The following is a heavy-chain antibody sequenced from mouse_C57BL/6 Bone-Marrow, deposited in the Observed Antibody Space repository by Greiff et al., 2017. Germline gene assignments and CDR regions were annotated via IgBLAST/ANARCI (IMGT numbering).Heavy chain of an antibody. D-gene: IGHD3-3*01. J-gene: IGHJ2*01. CDR3: ARGGTRALFDY. V-gene: IGHV1-9*01. CDR1: GYTFTGYW. CDR2: LLPGSGST. Sequence: VKLVESGAELMKPGASVKLSCKATGYTFTGYWIEWVKPRPGHGLEWIGELLPGSGSTNYNENFKGKATFTAATASNTAYMQLSSLTTEDSAIYYCARGGTRALFDYWGQGTTLTVSS.